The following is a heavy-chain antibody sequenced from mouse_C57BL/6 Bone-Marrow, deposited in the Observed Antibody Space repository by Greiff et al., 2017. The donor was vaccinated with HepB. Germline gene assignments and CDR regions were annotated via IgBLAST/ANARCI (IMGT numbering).Heavy chain of an antibody. Sequence: EVQLVESGGGLVQPGGSLKLSCAASGFTFSDYYMYWVRQTPEKRLEWVAYISNGGGSTYYPDTVKGRFTISRDKAKSTLYLQRSRLKSEDTAMYYCAREKNWYFDVWGTGTTVTVSS. V-gene: IGHV5-12*01. CDR1: GFTFSDYY. J-gene: IGHJ1*03. CDR2: ISNGGGST. CDR3: AREKNWYFDV.